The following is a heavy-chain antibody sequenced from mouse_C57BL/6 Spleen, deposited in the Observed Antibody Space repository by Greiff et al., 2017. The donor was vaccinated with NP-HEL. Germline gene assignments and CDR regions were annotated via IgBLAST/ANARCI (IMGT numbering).Heavy chain of an antibody. J-gene: IGHJ4*01. D-gene: IGHD1-1*01. CDR3: ARITGVADYAMDD. Sequence: EVMLVESGGGLVKPGGSLKLSCAASGFTFSSYTMSWVRQTPEKRLEWVATISVGGGNTYYPDRVKGRFTISIDNAKNTLYLQMSSLRSEDTALYYGARITGVADYAMDDWGQGTSVTVAS. CDR2: ISVGGGNT. V-gene: IGHV5-9*01. CDR1: GFTFSSYT.